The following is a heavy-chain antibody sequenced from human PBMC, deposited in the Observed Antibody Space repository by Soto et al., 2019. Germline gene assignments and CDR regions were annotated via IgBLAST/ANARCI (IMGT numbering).Heavy chain of an antibody. D-gene: IGHD3-22*01. CDR2: IIPIFGTA. CDR3: ASAGETYYYDSSGYYFAY. CDR1: GRTFSSYA. V-gene: IGHV1-69*13. J-gene: IGHJ4*02. Sequence: SVKVSCKASGRTFSSYAISWVRQAPGQGLEWMGGIIPIFGTANYAQKFQGRVTITADESTSTAYMELSSLRSEDTAVYYCASAGETYYYDSSGYYFAYWGQGTLVTVSS.